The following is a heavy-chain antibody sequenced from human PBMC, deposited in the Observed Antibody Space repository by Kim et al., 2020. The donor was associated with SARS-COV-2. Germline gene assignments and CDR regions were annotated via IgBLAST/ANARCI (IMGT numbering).Heavy chain of an antibody. CDR3: ARAVTPMDWFDP. V-gene: IGHV4-4*02. D-gene: IGHD2-15*01. CDR1: GGSVNTTYW. J-gene: IGHJ5*02. CDR2: IFHSGST. Sequence: SETLSLTCAVSGGSVNTTYWWSWVRQPPGKGLEWIGEIFHSGSTHYHPYFKNRVTISVDKSRNQFSLQLFSMTAADTAVYYCARAVTPMDWFDPWGQGTLVTVSS.